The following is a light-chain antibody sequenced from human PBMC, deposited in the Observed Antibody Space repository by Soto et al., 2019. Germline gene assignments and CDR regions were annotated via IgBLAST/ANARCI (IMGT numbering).Light chain of an antibody. CDR2: DDT. V-gene: IGLV1-51*01. CDR1: TSNLGNNY. Sequence: QSVLAQPPSVSAAPGQRVTVSCSTTTSNLGNNYISWYQHLPGAAPRLLIYDDTERPSGIPDRFSGSRSATSATLGIAGLQTGDEADYFCGAWDPRLNAYLFGTATKVT. CDR3: GAWDPRLNAYL. J-gene: IGLJ1*01.